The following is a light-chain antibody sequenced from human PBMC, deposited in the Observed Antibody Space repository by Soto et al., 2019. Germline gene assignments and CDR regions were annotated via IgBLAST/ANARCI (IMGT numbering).Light chain of an antibody. J-gene: IGKJ4*01. CDR3: QQLNSYPLT. V-gene: IGKV1-9*01. Sequence: IQLTQSPSSLSASVGDRVTITCRASQGISSYLAWYQQKPGKAPKLLIYAASTLQSGIPSRFSGSGSGTDFTLTISSLQPEDFATYYCQQLNSYPLTFGRGTKMDIK. CDR1: QGISSY. CDR2: AAS.